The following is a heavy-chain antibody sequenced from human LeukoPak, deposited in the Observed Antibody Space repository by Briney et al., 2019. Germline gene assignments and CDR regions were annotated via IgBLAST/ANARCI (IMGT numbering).Heavy chain of an antibody. D-gene: IGHD1-7*01. Sequence: ASVKVSCKVSGYTLTELSMHWVRQAPGKGLEWMGGFDPEDGEIIYAQEFQGRVTMTEDTSTDTAYMELSSLRSEDTAVYYCATDLWYNWNYVYYYWGQGTLVTVSS. J-gene: IGHJ4*02. CDR1: GYTLTELS. V-gene: IGHV1-24*01. CDR3: ATDLWYNWNYVYYY. CDR2: FDPEDGEI.